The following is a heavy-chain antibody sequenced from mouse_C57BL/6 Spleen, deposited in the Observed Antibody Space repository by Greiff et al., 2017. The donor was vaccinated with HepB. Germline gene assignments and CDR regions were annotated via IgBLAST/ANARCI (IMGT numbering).Heavy chain of an antibody. D-gene: IGHD2-13*01. CDR3: ARCGHDYPLDY. V-gene: IGHV1-81*01. Sequence: VQLKQSGAELVRPGASVKLSCKASGYTFTSYGISWVKQRTGQGLEWIGEIYPRSGNTYYNEKFKGKATLTADKSSSTAYMELRSLTSEDSAVYFCARCGHDYPLDYWGQGTTLTVSS. J-gene: IGHJ2*01. CDR1: GYTFTSYG. CDR2: IYPRSGNT.